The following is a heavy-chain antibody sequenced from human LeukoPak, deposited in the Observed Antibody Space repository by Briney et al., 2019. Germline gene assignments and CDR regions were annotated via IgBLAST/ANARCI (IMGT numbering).Heavy chain of an antibody. V-gene: IGHV3-23*01. D-gene: IGHD3-10*01. CDR1: GFTFTNYA. CDR2: ISGSGGST. J-gene: IGHJ4*02. CDR3: AKGRYDYGSGSYLSDY. Sequence: GGSLRLSCAASGFTFTNYAMSWVRQAPGKGLEWVSGISGSGGSTNYADSVKGRFTISRDNSKNTLYPQMNSLRPEDTGVYYCAKGRYDYGSGSYLSDYWGQGTLVTVSS.